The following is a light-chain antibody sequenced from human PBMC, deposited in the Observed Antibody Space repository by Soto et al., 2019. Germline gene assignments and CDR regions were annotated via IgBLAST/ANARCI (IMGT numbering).Light chain of an antibody. CDR2: KVS. CDR3: SSYAGSNNFNVV. CDR1: SSDVGGYNY. V-gene: IGLV2-8*01. J-gene: IGLJ2*01. Sequence: QSALTQPPSASGSPGQSVTISCTGTSSDVGGYNYVSWYQQHPGKAPKLMIYKVSKRPSGVPDRFSGSKSGNTASLTVSGLQAEDEADYYCSSYAGSNNFNVVFGGGTKLTVL.